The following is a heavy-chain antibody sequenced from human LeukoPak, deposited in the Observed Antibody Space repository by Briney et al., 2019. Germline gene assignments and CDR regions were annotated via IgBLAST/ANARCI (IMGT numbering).Heavy chain of an antibody. CDR3: ARGDLYYYDSSGGDY. CDR2: IKQDGSEK. D-gene: IGHD3-22*01. Sequence: GGSLRLSCAASGFTFSSYWMSWVRQAPGKGLEWVANIKQDGSEKYYVDSVKGRFTISRDNAKNSLDLQMNSLRAEDTAVYYCARGDLYYYDSSGGDYWGQGTLVTVSS. CDR1: GFTFSSYW. V-gene: IGHV3-7*01. J-gene: IGHJ4*02.